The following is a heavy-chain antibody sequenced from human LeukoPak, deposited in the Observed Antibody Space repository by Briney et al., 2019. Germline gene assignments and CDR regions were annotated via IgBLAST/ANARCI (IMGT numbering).Heavy chain of an antibody. D-gene: IGHD6-19*01. CDR2: ISWNSGSI. CDR3: AKGNRQWLNLNWFDP. CDR1: GFTFDDYA. J-gene: IGHJ5*02. Sequence: GTSLRLSCAASGFTFDDYAMRWVRQAPGKGLEWVSGISWNSGSIGYAASVKGRFTISRDNAKNSLYLQMNSLRAEDMALYYCAKGNRQWLNLNWFDPWGQGTLVTVSS. V-gene: IGHV3-9*03.